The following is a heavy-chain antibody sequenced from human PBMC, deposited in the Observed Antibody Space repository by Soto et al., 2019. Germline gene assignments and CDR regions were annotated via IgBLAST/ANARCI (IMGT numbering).Heavy chain of an antibody. CDR3: ARGAGAAIPQNYNYYGMDV. D-gene: IGHD2-21*01. V-gene: IGHV4-31*03. Sequence: SETLSLTCTVSGGSISSCGYYWIWIRQHPGQGLEGIGYIYYSGSTYYNPSLTSRVTISVATSKNQFSLTLISVTDADTSVYYCARGAGAAIPQNYNYYGMDVCGQGTTVTVSS. J-gene: IGHJ6*02. CDR1: GGSISSCGYY. CDR2: IYYSGST.